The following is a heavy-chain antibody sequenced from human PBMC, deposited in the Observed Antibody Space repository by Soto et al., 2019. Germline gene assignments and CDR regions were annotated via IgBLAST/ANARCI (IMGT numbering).Heavy chain of an antibody. Sequence: SETLSLTCTLSGGSISTYYWSWIRQPPGKGLEWIGYIYYSGSTKYNPSLKSRVTISVDTSKNQFSLKLSSVTAADTAVYYCARGALYYYDSSGYYSLWGQGTLVTVSS. V-gene: IGHV4-59*01. CDR3: ARGALYYYDSSGYYSL. CDR1: GGSISTYY. CDR2: IYYSGST. D-gene: IGHD3-22*01. J-gene: IGHJ4*02.